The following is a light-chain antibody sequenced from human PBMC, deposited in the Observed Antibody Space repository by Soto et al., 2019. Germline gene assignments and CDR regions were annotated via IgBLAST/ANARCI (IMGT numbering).Light chain of an antibody. CDR1: SSDVGGYNY. Sequence: QSVLTQPASVSGSPGQSITISCTGTSSDVGGYNYVSWYQQDPGKAPKLMIYDVRKRPSGLSDRFSGSRSGNTASLTISGLQAEDEADYYCSSYTSSSTVVFGGGTQLTVL. CDR3: SSYTSSSTVV. V-gene: IGLV2-14*01. CDR2: DVR. J-gene: IGLJ2*01.